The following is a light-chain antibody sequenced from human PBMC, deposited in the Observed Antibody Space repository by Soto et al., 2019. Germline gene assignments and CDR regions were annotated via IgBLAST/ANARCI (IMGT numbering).Light chain of an antibody. CDR3: SSYTSQSTVV. Sequence: QSALTQPASVSGSPGQSISISCTGTRSDVGGYNYVSWYQQPPGKAPKLIIYDVSDRPSGVSTGFSGSKSGNTASLTISGLQADDGADYYCSSYTSQSTVVFGGGTKVTVL. CDR1: RSDVGGYNY. V-gene: IGLV2-14*01. J-gene: IGLJ3*02. CDR2: DVS.